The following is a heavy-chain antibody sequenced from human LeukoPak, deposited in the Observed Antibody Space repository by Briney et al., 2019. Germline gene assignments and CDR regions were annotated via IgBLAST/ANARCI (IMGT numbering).Heavy chain of an antibody. J-gene: IGHJ4*02. V-gene: IGHV4-39*07. CDR2: GDYSGGT. CDR1: GDSFTSVTDY. CDR3: ASEVGALPRSIDY. Sequence: SETLSLTCTVSGDSFTSVTDYWAWIRQPPGKGLEWIASGDYSGGTYYNPSLESRVAISADMSKNQISLKLTSVTGADTAVYYCASEVGALPRSIDYWGQGTLVTVSS. D-gene: IGHD1-26*01.